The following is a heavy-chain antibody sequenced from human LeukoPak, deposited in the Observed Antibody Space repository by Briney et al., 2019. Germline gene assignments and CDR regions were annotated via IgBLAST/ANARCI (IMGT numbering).Heavy chain of an antibody. D-gene: IGHD2-2*01. V-gene: IGHV1-2*02. CDR3: ARDLVVVPTATPYFDY. Sequence: APVKVSCKASGYTFTGYYIHWVRQAPGQGLEWMGWINPNSGGTDYAQKFQGRVTMTRDTSISTAYMELSRLRSDDTAVYYCARDLVVVPTATPYFDYWGQGTLVTVSS. CDR1: GYTFTGYY. J-gene: IGHJ4*02. CDR2: INPNSGGT.